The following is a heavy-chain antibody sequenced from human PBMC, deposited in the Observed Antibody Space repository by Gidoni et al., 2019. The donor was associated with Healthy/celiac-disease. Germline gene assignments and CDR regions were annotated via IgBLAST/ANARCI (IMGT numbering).Heavy chain of an antibody. J-gene: IGHJ3*02. CDR2: ISSSSSYI. CDR3: ALGYDSSGTDAFDI. Sequence: EVQLVESGGGLVKPGGSLRLSCAASGFTFSSYSMNWVRQAPGKGLEWVSSISSSSSYIYYADSVKGRFTISRDNAKNSLYLQMNSLRAEDTAVYYCALGYDSSGTDAFDIWGQGTMVTVSS. CDR1: GFTFSSYS. D-gene: IGHD3-22*01. V-gene: IGHV3-21*01.